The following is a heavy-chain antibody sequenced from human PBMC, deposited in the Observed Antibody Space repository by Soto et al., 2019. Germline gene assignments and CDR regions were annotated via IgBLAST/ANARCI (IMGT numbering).Heavy chain of an antibody. J-gene: IGHJ4*02. Sequence: PGGSVRLYCSTSGFTFSTYAMNWVRQAPGKGLEWVSALSGSGGTTYYADSVRGRFTISRDNSKNTLFLQMSSLRAEDTALYYCAKQRAGYGSGSDTFYFDFWGQGTLVTVSS. CDR1: GFTFSTYA. D-gene: IGHD3-10*01. CDR2: LSGSGGTT. CDR3: AKQRAGYGSGSDTFYFDF. V-gene: IGHV3-23*01.